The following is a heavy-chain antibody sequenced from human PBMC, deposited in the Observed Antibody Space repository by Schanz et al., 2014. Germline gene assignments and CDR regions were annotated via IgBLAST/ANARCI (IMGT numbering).Heavy chain of an antibody. D-gene: IGHD6-13*01. J-gene: IGHJ4*01. Sequence: PGGSLRLSCAASGFTFSDYYMSWIRQAPGKGLEWLSYISGTTTYTNYADSVKGRFTISRDNAKNSLYLQMNSLRAEDTAVYYCAREQIMAAAGRVDYWGHGTLVTVSS. V-gene: IGHV3-11*05. CDR2: ISGTTTYT. CDR1: GFTFSDYY. CDR3: AREQIMAAAGRVDY.